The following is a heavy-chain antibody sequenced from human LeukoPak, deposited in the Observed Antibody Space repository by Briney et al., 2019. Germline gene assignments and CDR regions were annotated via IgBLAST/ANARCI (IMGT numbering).Heavy chain of an antibody. J-gene: IGHJ4*02. CDR3: ARDFYGDDGHHPFDY. Sequence: SETLSLTCSVSGCSISNYYWNWLRQPAGKGLEWIGHIYASGSTNYNPSLKSRVTISMDKSKNHFSLNLKSVTAADTAFYYCARDFYGDDGHHPFDYWGQGIQVTVSS. V-gene: IGHV4-4*07. CDR1: GCSISNYY. CDR2: IYASGST. D-gene: IGHD2/OR15-2a*01.